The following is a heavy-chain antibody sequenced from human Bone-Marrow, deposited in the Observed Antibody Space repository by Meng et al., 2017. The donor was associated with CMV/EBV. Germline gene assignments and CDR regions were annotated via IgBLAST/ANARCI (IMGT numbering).Heavy chain of an antibody. CDR2: INHSGST. V-gene: IGHV4-34*01. CDR3: ARDGRDCSSTSCYQPVYYYGMDV. CDR1: GGSFSGYY. D-gene: IGHD2-2*01. Sequence: SETLSLTCAVYGGSFSGYYWSWIRKPPGKGLEWNGEINHSGSTNYNPSLKSRVTISVDTSKNQFSLKLSSVTAADTAVYYCARDGRDCSSTSCYQPVYYYGMDVWGQGTTVTVSS. J-gene: IGHJ6*01.